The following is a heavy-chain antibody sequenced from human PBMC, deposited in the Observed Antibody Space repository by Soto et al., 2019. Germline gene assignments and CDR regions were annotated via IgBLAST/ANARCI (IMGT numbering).Heavy chain of an antibody. CDR3: AHGSGWLSDY. V-gene: IGHV2-5*02. J-gene: IGHJ4*02. Sequence: QITLKESGPPLVKPTQTLTLTCTFSGFSLSSPAVGVNWIRQPPGKALEWLALIYWDDDKQYSPSLRSRLTIPKDTSKNQVVLTMTNVDPVDTATYYCAHGSGWLSDYWGQGTLVTVSS. D-gene: IGHD6-19*01. CDR2: IYWDDDK. CDR1: GFSLSSPAVG.